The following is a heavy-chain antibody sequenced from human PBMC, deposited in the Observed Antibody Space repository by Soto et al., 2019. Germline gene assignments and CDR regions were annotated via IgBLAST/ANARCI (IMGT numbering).Heavy chain of an antibody. D-gene: IGHD5-18*01. CDR1: GFTFSSYS. Sequence: PGGSLRLSCAASGFTFSSYSMNWVRQAPGKGLEWVSSISSSSSYIYYADSVKGRFTISRDNAKNSLYLQMNSLRAEDTAVYYCARDGRGYIFGYSYYYGMVVWGQGTTVTVSS. CDR3: ARDGRGYIFGYSYYYGMVV. J-gene: IGHJ6*02. CDR2: ISSSSSYI. V-gene: IGHV3-21*01.